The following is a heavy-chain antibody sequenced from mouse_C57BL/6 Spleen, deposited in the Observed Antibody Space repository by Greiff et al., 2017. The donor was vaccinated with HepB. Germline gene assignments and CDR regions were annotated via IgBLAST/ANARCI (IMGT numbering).Heavy chain of an antibody. D-gene: IGHD1-1*01. CDR3: TTYYYGSSYGYFDV. Sequence: VQLKESGAELVRPGASVKLSCTASGFNITDDYMHWVKQRPEQGLEWIGWIDPENGDTEYASKFQGKATITADTSSNTAYLQLSSLTSEDTAVYYCTTYYYGSSYGYFDVWGTGTTVTVSS. CDR1: GFNITDDY. V-gene: IGHV14-4*01. J-gene: IGHJ1*03. CDR2: IDPENGDT.